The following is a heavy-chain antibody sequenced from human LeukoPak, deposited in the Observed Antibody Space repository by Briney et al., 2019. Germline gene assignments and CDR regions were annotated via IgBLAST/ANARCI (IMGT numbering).Heavy chain of an antibody. D-gene: IGHD1-26*01. CDR1: GYTFTSYY. Sequence: ASVKVSCKASGYTFTSYYMHWVRQAPGQGLEWMGIINPSGGSTSYAQKFQGRVTMTRDTSTSTVYMKLGSLRSEDTAVYYCARDSGSLYFDYWGQGTLVTVSS. CDR3: ARDSGSLYFDY. CDR2: INPSGGST. V-gene: IGHV1-46*01. J-gene: IGHJ4*02.